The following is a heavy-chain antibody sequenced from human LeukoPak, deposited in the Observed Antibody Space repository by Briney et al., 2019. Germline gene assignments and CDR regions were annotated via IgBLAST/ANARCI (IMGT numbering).Heavy chain of an antibody. J-gene: IGHJ5*02. V-gene: IGHV5-51*01. CDR1: GYSFTSYW. CDR3: ARQAGVVPAAIGRVVFDP. Sequence: PGESLKISCKGSGYSFTSYWIGWVRQMPGKGLEWMGIIYPGDSDTRYSPSFQGQVTISADKSISTAYLQWSSLKASDTAMYYCARQAGVVPAAIGRVVFDPWGQGTLVTVSS. D-gene: IGHD2-2*02. CDR2: IYPGDSDT.